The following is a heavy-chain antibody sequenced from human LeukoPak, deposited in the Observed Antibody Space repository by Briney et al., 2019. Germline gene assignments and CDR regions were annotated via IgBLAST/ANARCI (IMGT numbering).Heavy chain of an antibody. D-gene: IGHD6-13*01. CDR3: AREPDGYSSSWYGSAFDI. J-gene: IGHJ3*02. V-gene: IGHV3-20*04. CDR2: INWNGGST. Sequence: GGSLTLSCAASGFTFDDYGMSWVRQAPGKGLEWVSGINWNGGSTGYADSVKGRFTISRDNAKNSLYLQMNSLRAEDTALYYCAREPDGYSSSWYGSAFDIWGQGTMATVSS. CDR1: GFTFDDYG.